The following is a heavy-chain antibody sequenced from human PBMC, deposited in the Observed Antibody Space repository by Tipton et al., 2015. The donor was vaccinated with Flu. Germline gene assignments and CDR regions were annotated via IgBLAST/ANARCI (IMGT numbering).Heavy chain of an antibody. CDR1: GYSISSGYY. CDR2: IDNSGTT. V-gene: IGHV4-38-2*02. Sequence: LRLSCTVSGYSISSGYYWGWIRQPPGKGLEWIGSIDNSGTTYYNPSLKSRVTISVDTSKNQFSLKLSSVTAADTAVFYCASHSYSRGRAGHWGQGTLVTVSS. CDR3: ASHSYSRGRAGH. J-gene: IGHJ4*02. D-gene: IGHD4-11*01.